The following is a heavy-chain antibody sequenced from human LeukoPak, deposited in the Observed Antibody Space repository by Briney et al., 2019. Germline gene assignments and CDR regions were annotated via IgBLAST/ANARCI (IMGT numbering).Heavy chain of an antibody. V-gene: IGHV1-2*02. Sequence: ASVKVSCKASGYTFTGYYMHWVRQAPGQGLEWMGWINPNSGGTNYAQKFRGRVTMTRDTSISTAYMELSRLRSDDTAVYYCARDGADYYDSSGYYPPDYWGQGTLVTVSS. D-gene: IGHD3-22*01. CDR1: GYTFTGYY. CDR2: INPNSGGT. J-gene: IGHJ4*02. CDR3: ARDGADYYDSSGYYPPDY.